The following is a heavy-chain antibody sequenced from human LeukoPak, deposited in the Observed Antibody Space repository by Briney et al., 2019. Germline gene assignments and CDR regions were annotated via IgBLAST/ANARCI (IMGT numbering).Heavy chain of an antibody. J-gene: IGHJ3*02. CDR2: IYYSGST. CDR3: ARARGCSSTSCYTSDAFDI. CDR1: GGSISSYY. Sequence: SETLSLTCTVSGGSISSYYWSWIRQPPGKGLEWIGYIYYSGSTNYNPSLKSRVTISVDTSKNQFSLKLSSVTAADTAVYYCARARGCSSTSCYTSDAFDIWGQGTMVTVSS. V-gene: IGHV4-59*01. D-gene: IGHD2-2*02.